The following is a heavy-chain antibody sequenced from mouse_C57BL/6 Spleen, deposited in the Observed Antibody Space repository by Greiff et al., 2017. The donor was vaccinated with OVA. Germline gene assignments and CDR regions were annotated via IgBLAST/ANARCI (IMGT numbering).Heavy chain of an antibody. Sequence: QVQLKQPGAELVKPGASVKMSCKASGYTFTSYWITWVKQRPGQGLEWIGDISPGSGSTNYNEKFKSKATLTVDTSSSTAYMQLSSLTSEDSAVYYCARADYGYYDYFDYWGQGTTLTVSS. J-gene: IGHJ2*01. V-gene: IGHV1-55*01. CDR2: ISPGSGST. D-gene: IGHD2-3*01. CDR1: GYTFTSYW. CDR3: ARADYGYYDYFDY.